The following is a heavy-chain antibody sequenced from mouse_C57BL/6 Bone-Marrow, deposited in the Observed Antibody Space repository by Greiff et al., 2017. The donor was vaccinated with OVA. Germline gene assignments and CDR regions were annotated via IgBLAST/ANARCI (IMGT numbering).Heavy chain of an antibody. CDR3: AVTTVVADWYFDV. Sequence: VQLKQSGAELVKPGASVKLSCTASGFNIKDYYMHWVKQRTEQGLEWIGRIDPEDGETKYAPKFQGKATITADTSSNTAYLQLSSLTSEDTAVYYCAVTTVVADWYFDVWGTGTTVTVSS. V-gene: IGHV14-2*01. CDR1: GFNIKDYY. J-gene: IGHJ1*03. D-gene: IGHD1-1*01. CDR2: IDPEDGET.